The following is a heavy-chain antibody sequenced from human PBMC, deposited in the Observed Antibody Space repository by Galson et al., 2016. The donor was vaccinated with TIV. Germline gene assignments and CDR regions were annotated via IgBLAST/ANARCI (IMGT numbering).Heavy chain of an antibody. CDR2: ISWNSGNT. CDR3: ARDGVVDASMDYYYYYYLDV. J-gene: IGHJ6*03. V-gene: IGHV3-9*01. Sequence: SLRLSCAASGFTFDDYTMHWVRLVPGRGLEWVSVISWNSGNTVYADSVKGRFTISRDNAKNSLYLQMNSLRAEDTALYYCARDGVVDASMDYYYYYYLDVWGKGTTVTVSS. D-gene: IGHD5-18*01. CDR1: GFTFDDYT.